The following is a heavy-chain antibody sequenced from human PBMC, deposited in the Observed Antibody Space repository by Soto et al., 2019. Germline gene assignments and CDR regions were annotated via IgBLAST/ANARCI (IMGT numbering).Heavy chain of an antibody. CDR2: ISGSGDTT. D-gene: IGHD7-27*01. Sequence: PGGSLRLSCAASGFTFRSYAMTWVRQTPGKGLEWVSGISGSGDTTYYADSVNGRFTISRDNSKNTLYLQMNSLRAEDTAVYFCAKRLPGTGANFYYYYGMDVWGQGTTVTVSS. J-gene: IGHJ6*02. V-gene: IGHV3-23*01. CDR3: AKRLPGTGANFYYYYGMDV. CDR1: GFTFRSYA.